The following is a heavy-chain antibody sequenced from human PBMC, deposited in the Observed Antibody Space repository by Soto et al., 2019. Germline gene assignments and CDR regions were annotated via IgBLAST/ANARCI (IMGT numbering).Heavy chain of an antibody. Sequence: SETLSLTCTVSGGTISSYYWSWIRQPPGKGLEWIGYIYYSGSTNYNPSLKSRVTISVDTSKNQFSLKLSSVTAADTAVYYCASSPSYCSSTSCYIDYWGQGTLVTVSS. D-gene: IGHD2-2*02. V-gene: IGHV4-59*01. J-gene: IGHJ4*02. CDR3: ASSPSYCSSTSCYIDY. CDR2: IYYSGST. CDR1: GGTISSYY.